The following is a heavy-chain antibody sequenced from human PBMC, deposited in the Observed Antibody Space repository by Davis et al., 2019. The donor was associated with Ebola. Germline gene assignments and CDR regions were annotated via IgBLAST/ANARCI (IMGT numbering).Heavy chain of an antibody. CDR1: GFTFSSYG. Sequence: GESLKISCAASGFTFSSYGMHWVRQAPGKGLEWVAVIWYDGSNKYYADSVKGRFTISRDNSKNTLYLQMNSLRAEDTAVYYCARGSLQLAVAASNDYWGQGTLVTVSS. V-gene: IGHV3-33*01. CDR3: ARGSLQLAVAASNDY. CDR2: IWYDGSNK. D-gene: IGHD6-19*01. J-gene: IGHJ4*02.